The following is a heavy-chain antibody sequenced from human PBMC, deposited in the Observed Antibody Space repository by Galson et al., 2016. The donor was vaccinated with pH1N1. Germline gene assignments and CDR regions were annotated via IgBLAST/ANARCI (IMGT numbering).Heavy chain of an antibody. CDR2: IYPDDSDT. V-gene: IGHV5-51*03. CDR1: GYRFASQW. Sequence: QSGAEVKKPGESLKISCKGPGYRFASQWIGWVRQMPGKGLEWMGIIYPDDSDTRYSPSFQGQVTISVDKSFSTAYLQWSSLKASDTAMYYCATSRSIAGIHFDYWGQGTLVTVSS. CDR3: ATSRSIAGIHFDY. D-gene: IGHD1-20*01. J-gene: IGHJ4*02.